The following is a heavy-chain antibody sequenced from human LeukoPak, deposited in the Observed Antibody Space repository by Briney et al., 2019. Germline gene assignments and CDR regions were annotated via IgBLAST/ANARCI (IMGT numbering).Heavy chain of an antibody. CDR2: MNPNSGNT. J-gene: IGHJ5*02. V-gene: IGHV1-8*01. D-gene: IGHD6-19*01. Sequence: ASVKVSCKASRYTFTTYDINWVRQATGQGLDWMGWMNPNSGNTGYTQKFQGRVTMTRNTSISTAYMELSSLRSEDTAVYYCARGRGSGHKENWFDPWGQGTLVTVSS. CDR3: ARGRGSGHKENWFDP. CDR1: RYTFTTYD.